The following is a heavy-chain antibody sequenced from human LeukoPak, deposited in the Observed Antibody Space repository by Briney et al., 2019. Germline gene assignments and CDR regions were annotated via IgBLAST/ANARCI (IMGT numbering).Heavy chain of an antibody. Sequence: GGSLRLSCTASGFTFSSHAMSWVRQAPGKGLECVSSISTGGGTTYYTDSVKGRFTISRDNSKNTLYLQMTCLTADDTAVYYCAKDWAYGDYPLNYWGQGTLVTVSS. J-gene: IGHJ4*02. CDR1: GFTFSSHA. V-gene: IGHV3-23*01. CDR3: AKDWAYGDYPLNY. CDR2: ISTGGGTT. D-gene: IGHD4-17*01.